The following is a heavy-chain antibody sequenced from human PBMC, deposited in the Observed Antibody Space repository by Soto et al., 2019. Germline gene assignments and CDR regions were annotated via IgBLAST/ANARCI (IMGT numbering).Heavy chain of an antibody. Sequence: QVQLVESGGGVVQPGRSLRLSCAASGFTFSSYAMHWVRQAPGKGLEWVAVISYDGSNKYYADSVKGRFTISRDNSKNTLYLQMNSLRAEDTAVYYCARGVGYSSSSQSLDVWGQGTTVTVSS. CDR1: GFTFSSYA. J-gene: IGHJ6*02. D-gene: IGHD6-6*01. V-gene: IGHV3-30-3*01. CDR3: ARGVGYSSSSQSLDV. CDR2: ISYDGSNK.